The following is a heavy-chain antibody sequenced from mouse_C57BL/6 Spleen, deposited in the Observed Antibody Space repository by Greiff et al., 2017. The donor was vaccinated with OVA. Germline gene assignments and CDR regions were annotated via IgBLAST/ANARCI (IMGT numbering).Heavy chain of an antibody. J-gene: IGHJ4*01. D-gene: IGHD4-1*02. V-gene: IGHV1-62-2*01. CDR2: VYPGSGSI. CDR1: GYTFTEYT. Sequence: VQLQQSGAELVKPGASVKLSCKASGYTFTEYTIHWVKQRSGQGLEWIGWVYPGSGSIKYNEKFKDKATLTADKSSSTVYMELSRLTSEDSAVYFCARHPQLGPIDYYAMDYWGQGTSVTVSS. CDR3: ARHPQLGPIDYYAMDY.